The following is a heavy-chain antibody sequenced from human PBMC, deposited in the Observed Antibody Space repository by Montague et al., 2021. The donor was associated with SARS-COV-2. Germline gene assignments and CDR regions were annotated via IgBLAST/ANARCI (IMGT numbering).Heavy chain of an antibody. CDR2: IFGSGST. CDR1: GFTVSRNY. J-gene: IGHJ6*02. D-gene: IGHD1-26*01. CDR3: AKGGTSYFYGMDV. V-gene: IGHV3-66*01. Sequence: SLRLSCAASGFTVSRNYMGWVRQAPGKGLEWVSVIFGSGSTNYADSVRGRFTISRDISQNALYLQMNSLRAEDMAVYYCAKGGTSYFYGMDVWGQGTTVAVPS.